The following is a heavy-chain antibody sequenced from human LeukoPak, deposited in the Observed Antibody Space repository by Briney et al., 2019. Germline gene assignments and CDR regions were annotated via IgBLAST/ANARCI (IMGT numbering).Heavy chain of an antibody. V-gene: IGHV3-66*01. CDR2: SYSGGST. Sequence: GGSLRLSCAASGFTVISNYMSWVRQAPGEGLEWVSVSYSGGSTYYADSVKGRFTISRDNSKNTLYLQMNSLRAEDTAVYYCARDLFTSTDAFDIWGQGTMVTVSS. J-gene: IGHJ3*02. CDR1: GFTVISNY. D-gene: IGHD5/OR15-5a*01. CDR3: ARDLFTSTDAFDI.